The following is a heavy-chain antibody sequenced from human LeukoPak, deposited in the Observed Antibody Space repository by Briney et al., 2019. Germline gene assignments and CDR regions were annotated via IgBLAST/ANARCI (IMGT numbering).Heavy chain of an antibody. CDR3: ARGDDYYYYMDV. V-gene: IGHV4-30-4*08. CDR1: GGSISSGDYY. CDR2: IYYSGST. J-gene: IGHJ6*03. Sequence: KPSQTLSLTCTVSGGSISSGDYYWSWIRQPPGKGLEWIGYIYYSGSTYYNPSLKSRVTISVDTSKNQSSLKLSSVTAADTAVYYCARGDDYYYYMDVWGKGTTVTVSS.